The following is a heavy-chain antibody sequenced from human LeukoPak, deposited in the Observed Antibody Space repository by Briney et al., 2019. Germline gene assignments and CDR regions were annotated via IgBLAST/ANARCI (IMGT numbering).Heavy chain of an antibody. CDR2: IIPIFGTA. D-gene: IGHD6-13*01. Sequence: GASEKVSCKASGGTFSSYAISWVRQAPGQGLEWMGGIIPIFGTANYAQKFQGRVTITADESTSTAYMELSSLRSEDTAVYYCARDRSIAAAGTDAFDIWGQGTMVTVSS. J-gene: IGHJ3*02. V-gene: IGHV1-69*13. CDR1: GGTFSSYA. CDR3: ARDRSIAAAGTDAFDI.